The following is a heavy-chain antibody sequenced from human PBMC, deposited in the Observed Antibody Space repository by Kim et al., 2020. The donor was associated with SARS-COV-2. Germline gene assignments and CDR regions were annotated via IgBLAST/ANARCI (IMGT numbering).Heavy chain of an antibody. CDR3: ACLYGDYGDGDY. Sequence: ASVKVSCKASGYTFTSYYMHWVRQAPGQGLEWMGIINPSGGSTSYAQKFQGRVTMTRDTSTSTVYMELSSLRSEDTAVYYCACLYGDYGDGDYWGQGTLVTVSS. V-gene: IGHV1-46*01. CDR2: INPSGGST. D-gene: IGHD4-17*01. CDR1: GYTFTSYY. J-gene: IGHJ4*02.